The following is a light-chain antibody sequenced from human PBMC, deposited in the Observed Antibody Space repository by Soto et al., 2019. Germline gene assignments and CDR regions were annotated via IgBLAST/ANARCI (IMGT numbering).Light chain of an antibody. V-gene: IGKV1-33*01. J-gene: IGKJ5*01. CDR3: QQYDTLPLT. Sequence: DIQMTQSPSSLSASVGDRVTIICQASQDITNYLNWYQQKPGKAPTLLIHDSSNLETGVPSRFSGSGTGTYFSITIRSLQPEDIATYYCQQYDTLPLTFGQGTRLEIK. CDR2: DSS. CDR1: QDITNY.